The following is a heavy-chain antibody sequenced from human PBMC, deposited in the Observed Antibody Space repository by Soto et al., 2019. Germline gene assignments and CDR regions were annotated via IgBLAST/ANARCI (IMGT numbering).Heavy chain of an antibody. V-gene: IGHV1-2*02. CDR1: GYTFTGYY. Sequence: GASVKVSCKASGYTFTGYYMHWVRQAPGQGXEWMGWINPNSGGTNYAQKFQGRVTMTRDTSISTAYMELSRLRSDDTAVYYCARDQMVYCSSGSCYSSYGMDVWGQGTTVTVSS. CDR3: ARDQMVYCSSGSCYSSYGMDV. J-gene: IGHJ6*02. CDR2: INPNSGGT. D-gene: IGHD2-15*01.